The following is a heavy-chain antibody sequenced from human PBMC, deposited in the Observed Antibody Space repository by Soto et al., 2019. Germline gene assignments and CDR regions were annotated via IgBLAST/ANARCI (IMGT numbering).Heavy chain of an antibody. CDR2: IWYDGSNK. D-gene: IGHD3-22*01. J-gene: IGHJ4*02. Sequence: QVQLVEPGGGVVQPGRSLRLSCAASGFTFSSYGMHWVRQAPGKGLEWVAVIWYDGSNKYYADSVKGRFTISRDNSKNTLYLQMNSLRAEDTAVYYCARERDSSGYTRLDYWGQGTLVTVSS. CDR1: GFTFSSYG. V-gene: IGHV3-33*01. CDR3: ARERDSSGYTRLDY.